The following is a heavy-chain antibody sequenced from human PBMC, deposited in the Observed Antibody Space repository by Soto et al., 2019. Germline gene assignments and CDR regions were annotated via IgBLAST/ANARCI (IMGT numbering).Heavy chain of an antibody. D-gene: IGHD3-3*01. V-gene: IGHV4-61*01. CDR3: AKDAYYDFWSGYQDYFDY. J-gene: IGHJ4*02. Sequence: SETLSLTCTVSGGSVSSGSYYWSWIRQPPGKGLEWIGYIYYSGSTNYNPSLKSRVTISVDTSKNTLYLQMNSLRAEDTAVYYCAKDAYYDFWSGYQDYFDYWGQGTLVTVSS. CDR1: GGSVSSGSYY. CDR2: IYYSGST.